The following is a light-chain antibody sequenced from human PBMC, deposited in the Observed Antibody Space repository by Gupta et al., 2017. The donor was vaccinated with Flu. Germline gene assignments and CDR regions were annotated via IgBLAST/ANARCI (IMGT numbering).Light chain of an antibody. CDR3: QSADSSGTYPV. CDR1: ALPKQY. V-gene: IGLV3-25*02. J-gene: IGLJ1*01. CDR2: KDS. Sequence: SYELTQPPSVSVSPGQTARITCSGDALPKQYAYWYQQKPGQAPVLLIYKDSERPSGIPERFSGSSSGTTVTFTISGVQAEDEADYYCQSADSSGTYPVFGTGTKVTVL.